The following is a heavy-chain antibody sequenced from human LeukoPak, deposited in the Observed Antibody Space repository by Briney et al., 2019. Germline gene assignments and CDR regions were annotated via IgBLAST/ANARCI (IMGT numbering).Heavy chain of an antibody. CDR1: GGSISSYY. CDR2: IYYSGST. CDR3: ARDPRYNWNYGWFDP. V-gene: IGHV4-59*01. Sequence: SETLSLTCTVSGGSISSYYWSWIRQPPGKGLEWIGYIYYSGSTNYNPSLKSRVTISVDTSKNQFSLKLSSVTAAGTAVYYCARDPRYNWNYGWFDPWGQGTLVTVSS. J-gene: IGHJ5*02. D-gene: IGHD1-7*01.